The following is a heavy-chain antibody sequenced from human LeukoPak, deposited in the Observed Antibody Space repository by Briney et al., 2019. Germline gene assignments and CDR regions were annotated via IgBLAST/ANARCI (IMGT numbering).Heavy chain of an antibody. D-gene: IGHD1-26*01. CDR1: GGSISSYY. V-gene: IGHV4-59*01. J-gene: IGHJ4*02. CDR3: ARAGGGGGATGY. CDR2: IFFSGST. Sequence: SETLSLTCSVSGGSISSYYWSWIRQPPGKGLEWIGYIFFSGSTKYNPSLKSRVTMSVDTSKNQFSLKLNSVTTADTAVYYCARAGGGGGATGYWGQGTLVTVSS.